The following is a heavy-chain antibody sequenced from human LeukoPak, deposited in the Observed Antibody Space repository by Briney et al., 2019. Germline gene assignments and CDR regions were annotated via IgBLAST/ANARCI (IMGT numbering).Heavy chain of an antibody. V-gene: IGHV3-20*04. D-gene: IGHD6-19*01. J-gene: IGHJ6*03. CDR1: GFTFDDYG. Sequence: PGGSLRLSCAASGFTFDDYGMSWVRQAPGKGLEWVSGINCNGGSTGYADSVKGRFTISRDNAKNSLYLQMNSLRAEDTALYYCARDSLSSGWPYYYYYMDVWGKGTTVTVSS. CDR2: INCNGGST. CDR3: ARDSLSSGWPYYYYYMDV.